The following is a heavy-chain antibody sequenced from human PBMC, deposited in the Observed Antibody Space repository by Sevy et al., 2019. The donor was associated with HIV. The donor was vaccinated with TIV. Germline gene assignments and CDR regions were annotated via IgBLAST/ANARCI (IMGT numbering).Heavy chain of an antibody. CDR2: ICHSGGS. Sequence: SETLSLTCAVSGYSISSGYHWGWFRQPPGKGLEWLASICHSGGSSYNPSLKSRLTISLDGPNNQFSLKLASLTAADTAVYYCARDLGSGGNSDYWGQGTLVTISS. CDR3: ARDLGSGGNSDY. CDR1: GYSISSGYH. V-gene: IGHV4-38-2*02. J-gene: IGHJ4*02. D-gene: IGHD2-21*01.